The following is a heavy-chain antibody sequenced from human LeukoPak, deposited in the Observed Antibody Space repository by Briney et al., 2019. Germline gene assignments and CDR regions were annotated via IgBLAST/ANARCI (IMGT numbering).Heavy chain of an antibody. Sequence: SETLSLTCAVSGYSISSGYYWGWIRQPPGKGLEWIGSIYHSGSTYYNPSLMSRVTISVDTSKNQFSLKLSSVTAADTAVYYCARQGSGWYFDLWGRGTLVTVSS. V-gene: IGHV4-38-2*01. J-gene: IGHJ2*01. CDR3: ARQGSGWYFDL. CDR1: GYSISSGYY. CDR2: IYHSGST.